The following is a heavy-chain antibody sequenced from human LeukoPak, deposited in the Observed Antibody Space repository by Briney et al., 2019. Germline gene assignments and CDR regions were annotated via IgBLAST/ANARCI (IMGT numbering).Heavy chain of an antibody. CDR2: ISYDGSNK. V-gene: IGHV3-30-3*01. CDR3: ARHRGGFDI. J-gene: IGHJ3*02. CDR1: GFTFSSYA. Sequence: GGSLRLSCAASGFTFSSYAMHWVRQAPGKGLEWVAVISYDGSNKYYADSVKGRFTISRDNSKNTLYLQMNSLRAEDTAVYYCARHRGGFDIWGQGTMVTVSS.